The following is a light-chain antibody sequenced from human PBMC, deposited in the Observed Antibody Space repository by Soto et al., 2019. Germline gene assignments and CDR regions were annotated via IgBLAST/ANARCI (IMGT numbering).Light chain of an antibody. Sequence: QSVLTQPPSVSGTPGQRVNMSCSGSSSNIGSKSVSWYQHLPQTALKLLIYSNNQRPSGVPGRFSGSKSGTSASLAISGLQSDDETQYYCAAWDDSLNVLVFGGGTQLTVL. CDR1: SSNIGSKS. J-gene: IGLJ2*01. V-gene: IGLV1-44*01. CDR3: AAWDDSLNVLV. CDR2: SNN.